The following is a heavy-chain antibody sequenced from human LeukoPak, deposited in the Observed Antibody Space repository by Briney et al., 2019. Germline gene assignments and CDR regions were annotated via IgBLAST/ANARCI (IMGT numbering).Heavy chain of an antibody. CDR3: AKGQYASGWNSGNY. CDR1: GFVFSDFG. Sequence: PGKSLRLSCAASGFVFSDFGMLWVRQAPVKGLEWVAFISYDGSNKNYADSVKGRSTISRDNSEKTVYLQMSSLRVEDTAVYYCAKGQYASGWNSGNYWGQGTLVTVSS. J-gene: IGHJ4*02. D-gene: IGHD1/OR15-1a*01. V-gene: IGHV3-30*18. CDR2: ISYDGSNK.